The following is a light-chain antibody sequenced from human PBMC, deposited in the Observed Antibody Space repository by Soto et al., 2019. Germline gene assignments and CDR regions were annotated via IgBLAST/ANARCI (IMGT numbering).Light chain of an antibody. CDR1: QSLAYIDGNTY. V-gene: IGKV2-30*01. Sequence: EVVMTQSPLSLPVTLGQPASISCRSSQSLAYIDGNTYLTWFHQRPGQSPRRLIYYVSNRDSGVPDRFSCSGSGTEFTLKISRVEVEDAGIYYCMQSTHWPPYTFGQGTKREIK. J-gene: IGKJ2*01. CDR3: MQSTHWPPYT. CDR2: YVS.